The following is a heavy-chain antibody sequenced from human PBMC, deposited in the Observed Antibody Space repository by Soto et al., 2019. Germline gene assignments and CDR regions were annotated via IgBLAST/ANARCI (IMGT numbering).Heavy chain of an antibody. J-gene: IGHJ3*02. CDR1: GXXXTXXW. CDR3: ARLQGGYYDFWGAFDI. V-gene: IGHV5-51*01. CDR2: IYPGDSDT. Sequence: GESLKISCKGSGXXXTXXWIGWVRXXXGKGVEWMGIIYPGDSDTRYSPSFQGQVTISADKSISTAYLQWSSLKASDTAMYYCARLQGGYYDFWGAFDIWGQGTMVTVSS. D-gene: IGHD3-3*01.